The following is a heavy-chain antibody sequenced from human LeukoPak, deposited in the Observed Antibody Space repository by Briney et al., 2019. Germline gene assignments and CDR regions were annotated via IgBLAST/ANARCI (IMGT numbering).Heavy chain of an antibody. Sequence: GSLRLSCAASGFTFSSYSMNWVRQAPGKGLEWVSSISSSSSYIYYADSVKGRFTISRDNAKNSLYLQMNSLRAEDTAVYYCARGPRYYYYFDYWGQGTLVTVSS. CDR1: GFTFSSYS. D-gene: IGHD3-10*01. CDR3: ARGPRYYYYFDY. CDR2: ISSSSSYI. J-gene: IGHJ4*02. V-gene: IGHV3-21*01.